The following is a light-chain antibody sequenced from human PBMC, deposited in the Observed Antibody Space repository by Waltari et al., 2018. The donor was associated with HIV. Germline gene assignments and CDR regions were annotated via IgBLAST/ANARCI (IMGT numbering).Light chain of an antibody. V-gene: IGKV4-1*01. CDR2: WAS. CDR1: LRILYNSNNNSY. J-gene: IGKJ1*01. CDR3: QQYFSTPPT. Sequence: DILMTQSPDSLAASLGERATVNYRSTLRILYNSNNNSYLGWYQQKPEQTPNILIYWASTRASGTPDLCTGSVSGTDFALTISRLQAEDAAVYSWQQYFSTPPTFGQGTKVEI.